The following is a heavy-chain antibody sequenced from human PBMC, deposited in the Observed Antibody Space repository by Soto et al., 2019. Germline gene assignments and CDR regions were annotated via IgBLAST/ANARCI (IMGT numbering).Heavy chain of an antibody. CDR1: GYTFTSYW. V-gene: IGHV5-51*01. J-gene: IGHJ6*02. CDR2: IYPGDSDT. Sequence: GESLKISCRGSGYTFTSYWIGWVRQMPGKGLECMGVIYPGDSDTRYSPSFQGQVTISADKSISTAYLQWSSLKASDTAMYYCARTAAAGKYYYGMDVWGQGTTVTVSS. D-gene: IGHD6-13*01. CDR3: ARTAAAGKYYYGMDV.